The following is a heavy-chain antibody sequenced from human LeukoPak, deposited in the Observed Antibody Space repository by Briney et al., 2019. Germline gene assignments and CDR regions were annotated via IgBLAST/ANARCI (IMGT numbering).Heavy chain of an antibody. Sequence: SETLSLTCTVSGGSISSSYWSWIRQPPGKGLEYIGYIYYAGGTNSNPSLKSRVTISLDTSKNQFSLKLSSVTAEDTAVYYCAAIFTGGKFGYWGQGTLVTVSS. CDR2: IYYAGGT. D-gene: IGHD3-9*01. CDR1: GGSISSSY. V-gene: IGHV4-59*01. CDR3: AAIFTGGKFGY. J-gene: IGHJ4*02.